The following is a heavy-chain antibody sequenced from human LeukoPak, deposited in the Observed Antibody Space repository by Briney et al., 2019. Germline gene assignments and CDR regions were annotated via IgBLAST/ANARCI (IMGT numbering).Heavy chain of an antibody. D-gene: IGHD4-17*01. CDR2: ISSSSSYI. CDR3: AKGWGGDYGDSSANDY. CDR1: GFTFSSYS. V-gene: IGHV3-21*04. Sequence: GGSLRLSCAASGFTFSSYSMNWVRQAPGKGLEWVSSISSSSSYIYYADSVKGRFTISRDNSKNTLYLQMNSLRAEDTAVYYCAKGWGGDYGDSSANDYWGQGTLVTVSS. J-gene: IGHJ4*02.